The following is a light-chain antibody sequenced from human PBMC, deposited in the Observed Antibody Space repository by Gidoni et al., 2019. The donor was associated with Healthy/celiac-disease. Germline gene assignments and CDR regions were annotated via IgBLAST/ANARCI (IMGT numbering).Light chain of an antibody. V-gene: IGLV3-19*01. J-gene: IGLJ2*01. CDR2: GKN. Sequence: SSELTQDPAVSVALGQTVRITCPGDCLRRYYASWYQQKPGQAPVLVIYGKNNRPSGIPDRFSGSSSGNTASLTITGAQAEDEADYYCNSRDSSGNHVVFGGGTKLTVL. CDR1: CLRRYY. CDR3: NSRDSSGNHVV.